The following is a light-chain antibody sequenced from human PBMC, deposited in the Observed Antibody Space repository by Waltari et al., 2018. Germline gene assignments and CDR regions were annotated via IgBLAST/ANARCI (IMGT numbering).Light chain of an antibody. V-gene: IGLV1-47*01. CDR1: ISNIGTHY. J-gene: IGLJ2*01. CDR2: LPH. Sequence: QSVLTQPPSASGTPGQRVTISCSGSISNIGTHYVYLYQQLPGTAPKLLIYLPHQRPSGVPDRFSASKSGTSASLAISGLRFEDEADYYCATRDEGPTVVFGGGTKLTVL. CDR3: ATRDEGPTVV.